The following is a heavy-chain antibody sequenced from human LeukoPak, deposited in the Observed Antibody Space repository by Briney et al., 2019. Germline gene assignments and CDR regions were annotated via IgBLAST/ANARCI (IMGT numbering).Heavy chain of an antibody. D-gene: IGHD6-6*01. CDR2: ICHSGST. CDR3: ARYPSSIAARLFDP. J-gene: IGHJ5*02. Sequence: PSETLSLTCAVSGYSISSGYYWGWIRQPPGKGLEWIGSICHSGSTYYNPSLKSRVTISVDTSKNQFSLKLSSVTAADTAVYYCARYPSSIAARLFDPWGQGTLVTVSS. CDR1: GYSISSGYY. V-gene: IGHV4-38-2*01.